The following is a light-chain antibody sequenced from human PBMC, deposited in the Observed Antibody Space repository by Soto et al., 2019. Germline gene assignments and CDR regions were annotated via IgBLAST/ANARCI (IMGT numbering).Light chain of an antibody. CDR2: EVS. V-gene: IGLV2-8*01. J-gene: IGLJ2*01. Sequence: QSALTQPPSASGSPGQSVTISCTGTSSDVGGYNYVSWYQQHPGKAPKLMIYEVSKRPSGVPDRFSGSKSGNTASLTVSGLQAEDEADYYCNSYAGSNIFAVFGGGTKATVL. CDR3: NSYAGSNIFAV. CDR1: SSDVGGYNY.